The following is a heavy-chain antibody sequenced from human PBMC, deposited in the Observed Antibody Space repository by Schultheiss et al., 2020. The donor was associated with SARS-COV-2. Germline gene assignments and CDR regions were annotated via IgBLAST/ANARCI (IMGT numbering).Heavy chain of an antibody. CDR3: ARGGWGSTSWFDP. CDR2: IYHRGTT. D-gene: IGHD3-16*01. CDR1: GGSISSFY. Sequence: SETLSLTCTVSGGSISSFYWGWIRQPPGKGLEWIGYIYHRGTTNYNPSLKSRVTISVDTSKNQFSLKLSSVTAADTAVYYCARGGWGSTSWFDPWGQGTLVTVSS. J-gene: IGHJ5*02. V-gene: IGHV4-59*01.